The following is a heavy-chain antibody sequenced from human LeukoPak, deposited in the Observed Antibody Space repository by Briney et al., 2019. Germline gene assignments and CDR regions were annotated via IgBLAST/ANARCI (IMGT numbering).Heavy chain of an antibody. CDR2: ISWNSGSI. V-gene: IGHV3-9*01. J-gene: IGHJ3*02. D-gene: IGHD3-22*01. Sequence: PGGSLRLSCAASGFTFDDYAMHWVRQAPGKGLEWVSGISWNSGSIGYADSVKGRFTISRDNAKNSLYLQMNSLRAEDTALYYCAKGRERYYDSSGYLLHDAFDIWGQGTMVTVSS. CDR1: GFTFDDYA. CDR3: AKGRERYYDSSGYLLHDAFDI.